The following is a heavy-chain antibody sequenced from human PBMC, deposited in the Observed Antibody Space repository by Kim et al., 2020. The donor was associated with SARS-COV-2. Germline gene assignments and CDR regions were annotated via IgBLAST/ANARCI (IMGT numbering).Heavy chain of an antibody. CDR3: ARGQTVAGARYYFDR. D-gene: IGHD1-26*01. Sequence: GGSLRLSCTASGFTFGDYCMGWLRQPPGKGLEWVAFSRSNDYRGTPEYAASVRGRFISSRDDSNAIAYLQMNSLKSDDTATYYCARGQTVAGARYYFDRWGQGILVTVSS. CDR1: GFTFGDYC. CDR2: SRSNDYRGTP. V-gene: IGHV3-49*03. J-gene: IGHJ4*02.